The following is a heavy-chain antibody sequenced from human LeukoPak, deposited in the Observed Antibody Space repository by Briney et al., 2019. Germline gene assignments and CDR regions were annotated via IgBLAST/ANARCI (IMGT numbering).Heavy chain of an antibody. CDR1: GFTFSSYG. CDR3: ARDSPVDSSSWYYFDY. D-gene: IGHD6-13*01. Sequence: GRSLRLSCAASGFTFSSYGMPWVRQAPGKGLEWVAVIWYDGSNKYYADSVKGRFTISRDNSKNTLYLQMNSLRAEDTAVYYCARDSPVDSSSWYYFDYWGQGTLVTVSS. V-gene: IGHV3-33*01. CDR2: IWYDGSNK. J-gene: IGHJ4*02.